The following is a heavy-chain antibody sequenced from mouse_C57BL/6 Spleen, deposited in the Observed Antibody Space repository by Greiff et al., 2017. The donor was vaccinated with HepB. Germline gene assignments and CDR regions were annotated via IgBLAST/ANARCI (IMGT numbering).Heavy chain of an antibody. Sequence: DVQLVESGGGLVKPGGSLKLSCAASGFTFSDYGMHWVRQAPEKGLEWVAYISSGSSTIYYADTVKGRFTISRDNAKNTLFLQMTSLRSEDTAMYYCARGLPQYYCAMDYWGQGTSVTVSS. V-gene: IGHV5-17*01. D-gene: IGHD3-1*01. CDR1: GFTFSDYG. J-gene: IGHJ4*01. CDR3: ARGLPQYYCAMDY. CDR2: ISSGSSTI.